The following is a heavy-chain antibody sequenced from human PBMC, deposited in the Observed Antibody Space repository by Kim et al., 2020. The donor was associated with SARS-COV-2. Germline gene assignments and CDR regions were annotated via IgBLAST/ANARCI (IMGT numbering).Heavy chain of an antibody. Sequence: GGSLRLSCAASGFTFSSYGMHWVRQAPGKGLEWVAVIWYDGSNKYYADSVKGRFTISRDNSKNTLYLQMNSLRAEDTAVYYCAKDYGYCGGDCYGWDAFDIWGQGTMVTVSS. V-gene: IGHV3-33*06. CDR3: AKDYGYCGGDCYGWDAFDI. D-gene: IGHD2-21*01. J-gene: IGHJ3*02. CDR1: GFTFSSYG. CDR2: IWYDGSNK.